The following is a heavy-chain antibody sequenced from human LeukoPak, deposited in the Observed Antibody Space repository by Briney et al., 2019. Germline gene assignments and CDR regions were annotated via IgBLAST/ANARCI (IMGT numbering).Heavy chain of an antibody. V-gene: IGHV3-21*01. CDR1: GFTFSSYS. Sequence: PGGSLRLSCAASGFTFSSYSMNWVRQAPGKGLEWVSSISSSSSYIYYADSVKGRFTISRDNAKNSLYLQMNSLRAEDTAVYYCARVRTLRFLEWFMFDYWGQGTLVTVSS. J-gene: IGHJ4*02. CDR2: ISSSSSYI. CDR3: ARVRTLRFLEWFMFDY. D-gene: IGHD3-3*01.